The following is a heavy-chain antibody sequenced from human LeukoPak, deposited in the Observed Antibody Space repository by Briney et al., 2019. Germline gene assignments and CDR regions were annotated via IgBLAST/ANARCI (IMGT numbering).Heavy chain of an antibody. CDR2: IHYSVII. V-gene: IGHV4-59*01. Sequence: FGTPSLTCTVSGASIYNYYWTWIRQPPGQGLEWIGFIHYSVIIAYNPSLEGRVTTSVDTSKNQVSLKLTSVTAADTAVYYCATGTASSTSDAFDVWGQGTMVAVS. CDR1: GASIYNYY. J-gene: IGHJ3*01. D-gene: IGHD6-13*01. CDR3: ATGTASSTSDAFDV.